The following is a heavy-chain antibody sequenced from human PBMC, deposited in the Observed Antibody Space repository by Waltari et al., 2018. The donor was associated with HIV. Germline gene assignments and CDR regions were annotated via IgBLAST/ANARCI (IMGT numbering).Heavy chain of an antibody. CDR3: ARGEVSGGSITPEWFDP. CDR2: IYYSGST. Sequence: QVQLQESGPGLVKPSEPLSLTCTVPGGSISSFHWSWFRPHPGKGLECIGYIYYSGSTNYNPSLKSRVTISVDTSKNQFSLKLSSVTAADTAVYYCARGEVSGGSITPEWFDPWGQGTLVTVSS. D-gene: IGHD3-10*01. J-gene: IGHJ5*02. CDR1: GGSISSFH. V-gene: IGHV4-59*01.